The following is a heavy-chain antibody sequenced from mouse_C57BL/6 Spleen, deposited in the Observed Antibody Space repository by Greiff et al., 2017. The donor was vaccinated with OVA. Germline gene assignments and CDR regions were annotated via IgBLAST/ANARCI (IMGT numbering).Heavy chain of an antibody. J-gene: IGHJ4*01. CDR3: ARRPLNWDPYAMDY. V-gene: IGHV1-69*01. D-gene: IGHD4-1*02. CDR2: IDPSDSYT. Sequence: QVQLQQPGAELVMPGASVKLSCKASGYTFTSYWMHWVKQRPGQGLEWIGEIDPSDSYTNYNQKFKGKSTLTVDKSSSTAYMQLSSLTSEDSAVDYCARRPLNWDPYAMDYWGQGTSVTVSS. CDR1: GYTFTSYW.